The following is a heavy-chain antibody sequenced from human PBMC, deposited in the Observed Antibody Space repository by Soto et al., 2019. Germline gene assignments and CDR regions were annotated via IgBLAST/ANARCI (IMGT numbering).Heavy chain of an antibody. Sequence: GVSLRLSCSASGFTFSSNAMSWVPQAPGKGLEWVSAISGSGGSTYYADSVKGRFTISRDNSKNTLYLQMNSLRAEDTAVYYCAKDRPPQGLWFGEGPQDAFDNSGQGPIVTVSS. CDR1: GFTFSSNA. V-gene: IGHV3-23*01. D-gene: IGHD3-10*01. CDR3: AKDRPPQGLWFGEGPQDAFDN. J-gene: IGHJ3*02. CDR2: ISGSGGST.